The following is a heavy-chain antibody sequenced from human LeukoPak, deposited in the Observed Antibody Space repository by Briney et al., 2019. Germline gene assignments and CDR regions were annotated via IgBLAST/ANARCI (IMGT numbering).Heavy chain of an antibody. CDR3: ASPSLNPQQMGGWSTNSFDY. V-gene: IGHV3-23*01. Sequence: PGGSLRLSCAAPGFTFSSYAMSWVRQAPGKGLEWVSAISGSGGSTYYADSVKGRFTISRDNSKNTLYLQMNSLRAEDTAVYYCASPSLNPQQMGGWSTNSFDYWGQGTLVTVSS. CDR1: GFTFSSYA. J-gene: IGHJ4*02. D-gene: IGHD6-19*01. CDR2: ISGSGGST.